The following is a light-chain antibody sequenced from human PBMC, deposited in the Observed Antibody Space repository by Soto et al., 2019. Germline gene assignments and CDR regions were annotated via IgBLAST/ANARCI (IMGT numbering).Light chain of an antibody. CDR1: QSLLHSNGYNY. Sequence: DIVMTQSPLSLPVTPGEPASISCRSSQSLLHSNGYNYLDWYLQKPGQSPQLLIYLGSNRASGVPDRFSGSGSGTDFTLKISRVEAEDVGVYYCMQALQIPPITFGQGTRLEIK. CDR3: MQALQIPPIT. CDR2: LGS. V-gene: IGKV2-28*01. J-gene: IGKJ5*01.